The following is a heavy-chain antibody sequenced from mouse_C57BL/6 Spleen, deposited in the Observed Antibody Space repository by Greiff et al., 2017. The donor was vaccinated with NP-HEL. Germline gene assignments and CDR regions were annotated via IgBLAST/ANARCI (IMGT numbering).Heavy chain of an antibody. V-gene: IGHV1-82*01. D-gene: IGHD2-3*01. Sequence: QVQLQQSGPELVKPGASVKISCKASGYAFSSSWMNWVKQRPGKGLEWIGRIYPGDGDTNYNGKFKGKATLTADKSSSTAYMQLSSLTSEDSAVYFCARGEGYDGYSDYWGQGTTLTVSS. CDR3: ARGEGYDGYSDY. CDR2: IYPGDGDT. CDR1: GYAFSSSW. J-gene: IGHJ2*01.